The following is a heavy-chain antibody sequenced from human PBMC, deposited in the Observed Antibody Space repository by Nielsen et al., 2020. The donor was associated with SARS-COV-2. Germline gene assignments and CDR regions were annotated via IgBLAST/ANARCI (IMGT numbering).Heavy chain of an antibody. V-gene: IGHV3-30*18. CDR3: AKDTRSGLVRGVITEY. CDR2: VSNDGNIQ. J-gene: IGHJ4*02. Sequence: GGSLRLSCAASGFTFSIYAMHWVRQAPGKGLEWVAVVSNDGNIQYYSDSVKGRFTISRDTSKNTLYLQINSLRAEDTVVYYCAKDTRSGLVRGVITEYWGQGTLVTVSS. CDR1: GFTFSIYA. D-gene: IGHD3-10*01.